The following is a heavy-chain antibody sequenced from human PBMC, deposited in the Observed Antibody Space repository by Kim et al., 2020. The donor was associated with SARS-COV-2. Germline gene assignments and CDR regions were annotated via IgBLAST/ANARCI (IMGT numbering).Heavy chain of an antibody. CDR3: AKASGGNY. V-gene: IGHV3-23*01. D-gene: IGHD1-26*01. CDR1: GFTFSNYA. CDR2: ISGSGYST. Sequence: GGSLRLSCAVSGFTFSNYAMSWVRQAPGKGLEWVSGISGSGYSTYYADSVKGRFTISRDNSKNMVYLQMNSLRADDTAVYYCAKASGGNYWGQGTLVTVS. J-gene: IGHJ4*02.